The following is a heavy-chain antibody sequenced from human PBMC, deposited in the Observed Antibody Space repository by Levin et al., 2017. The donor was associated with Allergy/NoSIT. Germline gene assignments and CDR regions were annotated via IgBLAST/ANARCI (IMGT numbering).Heavy chain of an antibody. CDR3: ASDQDHGFLSAVGWFDP. CDR1: GFSLSDYT. Sequence: GGSLRLSCLASGFSLSDYTVNWVRQAPGKGLEWISSISGSSSYIFYADSIKGRFTVSRDNAQNSVYLQMDRLTPEDTAVYFCASDQDHGFLSAVGWFDPWGQGTLVSVSS. J-gene: IGHJ5*02. D-gene: IGHD3-3*01. V-gene: IGHV3-21*06. CDR2: ISGSSSYI.